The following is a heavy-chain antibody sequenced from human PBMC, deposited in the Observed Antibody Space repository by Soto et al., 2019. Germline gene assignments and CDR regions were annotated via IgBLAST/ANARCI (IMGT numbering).Heavy chain of an antibody. CDR2: IYYSGST. CDR3: ARVKGGGWAGAFDI. Sequence: NPSETLSLTCTVSGGSVSSGSYYWSWIRQPPGKGLEWIGYIYYSGSTNYNPSLKSRVTISVDTSKNQFSLKLSSVTAADTAVYYCARVKGGGWAGAFDIWGQGTMVTVSS. CDR1: GGSVSSGSYY. D-gene: IGHD6-19*01. V-gene: IGHV4-61*01. J-gene: IGHJ3*02.